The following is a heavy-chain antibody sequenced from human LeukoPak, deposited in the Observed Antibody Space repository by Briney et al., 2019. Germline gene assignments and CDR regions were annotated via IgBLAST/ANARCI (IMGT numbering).Heavy chain of an antibody. CDR2: IHHSGIT. Sequence: SETLSLTCTVSGDSISSGDYYWSWIRQPPGKGLEWIGNIHHSGITNYNPSLKSRVSISIDTSKNQFSLKLTSLRAADTALYYCAREGPIQFLEQIDFWGQGSLVTVSS. CDR1: GDSISSGDYY. V-gene: IGHV4-38-2*02. J-gene: IGHJ4*02. D-gene: IGHD3-3*01. CDR3: AREGPIQFLEQIDF.